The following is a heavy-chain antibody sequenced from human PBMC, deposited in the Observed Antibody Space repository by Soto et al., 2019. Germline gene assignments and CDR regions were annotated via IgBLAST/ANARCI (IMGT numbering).Heavy chain of an antibody. D-gene: IGHD6-19*01. CDR3: ARHSDSSGWYWLYYYGMDV. CDR2: IYSSGST. Sequence: PSETLSLTCTVSGGSISNSYWSWIRQSPEKGLEWIGCIYSSGSTNYNPSLKSRVTISVDTSKNQFSLKLSSVTAADTAVYYCARHSDSSGWYWLYYYGMDVWGQGTTVTVSS. V-gene: IGHV4-59*08. CDR1: GGSISNSY. J-gene: IGHJ6*02.